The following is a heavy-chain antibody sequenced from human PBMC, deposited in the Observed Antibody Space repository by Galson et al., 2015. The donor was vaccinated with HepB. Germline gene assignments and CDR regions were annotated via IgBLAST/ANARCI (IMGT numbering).Heavy chain of an antibody. Sequence: QSGAEVKKPGASVKVSCKASGYTFTSYGISWVRQAPGQGLEWMGWISAYNGNTNYAQKLQGRVTMTTDTSTSTAYMELRSLRSDDTAVYYCARHRETGDYVDEVHPGYFDYWGQGTLVTVSS. V-gene: IGHV1-18*04. J-gene: IGHJ4*02. CDR3: ARHRETGDYVDEVHPGYFDY. D-gene: IGHD4-17*01. CDR1: GYTFTSYG. CDR2: ISAYNGNT.